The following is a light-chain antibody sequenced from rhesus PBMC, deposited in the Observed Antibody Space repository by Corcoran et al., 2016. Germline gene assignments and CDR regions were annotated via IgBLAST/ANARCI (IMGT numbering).Light chain of an antibody. Sequence: DIQLTQSPYSLSASVGDRATITCRSSQGISSYLVWYQQNSGKAPKILIYDASNLQSGVQLRFSGSVSGKEFTITISSLQPEDFATYYCQQRNTDPWTVGQGTKVEIK. CDR3: QQRNTDPWT. CDR2: DAS. V-gene: IGKV1-38*01. CDR1: QGISSY. J-gene: IGKJ1*01.